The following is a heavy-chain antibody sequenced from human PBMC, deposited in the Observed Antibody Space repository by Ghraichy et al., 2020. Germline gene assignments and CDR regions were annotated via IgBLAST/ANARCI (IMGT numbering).Heavy chain of an antibody. CDR3: AKENLFPMIVVVPVGY. Sequence: GESLNISCAASGFTFSSYAMSWVRQAPGKGLEWVSAISGSGGSTYYADSVKGRFTISRDNSKNTLYLQMNSLRAEDTAVYYCAKENLFPMIVVVPVGYWGQGTLVTVSS. D-gene: IGHD3-22*01. CDR2: ISGSGGST. J-gene: IGHJ4*02. CDR1: GFTFSSYA. V-gene: IGHV3-23*01.